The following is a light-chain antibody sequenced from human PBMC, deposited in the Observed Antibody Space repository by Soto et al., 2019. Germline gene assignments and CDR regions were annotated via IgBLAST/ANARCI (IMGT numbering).Light chain of an antibody. CDR2: GNS. CDR1: SSNIGAGYD. CDR3: QSYDSSLSAYVV. V-gene: IGLV1-40*01. Sequence: QSVLTQRPSVSGAPGQRVTISCTGSSSNIGAGYDVHWYQQLPGTAPKLLIYGNSNRPSGVPDRFSGSKSGTSASLAITGLQAEDEADYYCQSYDSSLSAYVVFGVGTKVTVL. J-gene: IGLJ2*01.